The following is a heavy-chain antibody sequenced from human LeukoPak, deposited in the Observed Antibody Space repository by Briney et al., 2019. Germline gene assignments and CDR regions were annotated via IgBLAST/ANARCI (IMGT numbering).Heavy chain of an antibody. CDR1: GFTFSSHA. CDR3: AKGYGPNYYFEY. CDR2: ISYDGTNK. D-gene: IGHD4-17*01. J-gene: IGHJ4*02. Sequence: PGGSLRLSCAASGFTFSSHAMHSVRQAPGKGLEWVALISYDGTNKYCADSVKGRFTISRDNSKNTLFLQMNSLRPEDTAVFYCAKGYGPNYYFEYWGQGTLVTVSS. V-gene: IGHV3-30*04.